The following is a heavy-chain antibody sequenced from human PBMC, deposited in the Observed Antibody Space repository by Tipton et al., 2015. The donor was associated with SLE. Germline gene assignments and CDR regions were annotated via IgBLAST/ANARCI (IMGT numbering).Heavy chain of an antibody. Sequence: TLSLTCTVSGGSISSSSYYWGWIRQPPGKGLEWIGSIYYSGSTYYNPSLKSRVTISVDTSKNQFSLKLNSVTAADTAVYYCARLFVGSKLGYFDYWGQGTLVTVSS. CDR2: IYYSGST. CDR3: ARLFVGSKLGYFDY. CDR1: GGSISSSSYY. V-gene: IGHV4-39*07. J-gene: IGHJ4*02. D-gene: IGHD3-10*02.